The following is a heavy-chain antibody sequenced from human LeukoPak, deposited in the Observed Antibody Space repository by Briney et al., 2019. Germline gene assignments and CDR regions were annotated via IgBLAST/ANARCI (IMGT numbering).Heavy chain of an antibody. CDR1: GGTFSSYA. CDR3: AREAGVGRGYYYYMDV. CDR2: IIPIFGTA. J-gene: IGHJ6*03. Sequence: SVKVSCKASGGTFSSYAISWVRQALGQGLEWMGGIIPIFGTANYAQKFQGRVTITTDESTSTAYMELSSLRSEDTAVYYCAREAGVGRGYYYYMDVWGKGTTVTVSS. V-gene: IGHV1-69*05. D-gene: IGHD2-8*01.